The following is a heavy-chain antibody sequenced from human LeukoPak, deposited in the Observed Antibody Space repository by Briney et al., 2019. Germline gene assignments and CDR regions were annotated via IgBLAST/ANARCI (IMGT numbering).Heavy chain of an antibody. CDR3: ARGVSNSS. D-gene: IGHD2-2*01. Sequence: GGSLRLSCAASGFTFSNYRMNWVRHSPGRGLEWVANIKEDGSEEHYADSVKGRFTISRDNAKSSLHLQMDSLRAEDPPVFFWARGVSNSSGGQGTLVTVS. CDR2: IKEDGSEE. CDR1: GFTFSNYR. V-gene: IGHV3-7*03. J-gene: IGHJ4*02.